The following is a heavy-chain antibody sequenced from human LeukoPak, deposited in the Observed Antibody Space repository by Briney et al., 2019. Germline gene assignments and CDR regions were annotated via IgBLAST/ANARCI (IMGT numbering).Heavy chain of an antibody. CDR3: ARVRQITIFGVVTVLNYMDV. D-gene: IGHD3-3*01. CDR2: IIAYNGNT. V-gene: IGHV1-18*01. J-gene: IGHJ6*03. Sequence: ASVKVSCKASGGTFSSYAISWVRQAPGQGLEWMGRIIAYNGNTNYAQKLQGRVTMTTDTSTSTAYMELRSLRSDDTAVYYCARVRQITIFGVVTVLNYMDVWGKGTTVTVSS. CDR1: GGTFSSYA.